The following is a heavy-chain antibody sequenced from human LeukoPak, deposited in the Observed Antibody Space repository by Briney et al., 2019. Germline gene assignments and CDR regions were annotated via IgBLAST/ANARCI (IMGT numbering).Heavy chain of an antibody. J-gene: IGHJ6*03. V-gene: IGHV3-30*02. Sequence: PGGSLRLSCAASGFTFNNYGMHWVRQAPGKGLEWVAFIRYNGNNQYYADSVKGRFTISRDNSKNTLYLQMNSLRAEDTAVYYCAKSDYYYYMDVWGKGTTVTISS. CDR3: AKSDYYYYMDV. CDR2: IRYNGNNQ. CDR1: GFTFNNYG.